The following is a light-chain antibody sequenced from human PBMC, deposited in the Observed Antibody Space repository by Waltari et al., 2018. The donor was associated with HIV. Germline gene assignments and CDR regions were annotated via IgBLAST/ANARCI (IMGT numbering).Light chain of an antibody. J-gene: IGKJ2*03. V-gene: IGKV1-5*03. Sequence: DIKVTQSPSVLSASLGDRVTISCRSSQNLNTWVAWYQQKPGRAPKHLNHTASTVARVVPSRCSGRGSGAVFTLTIAGLQRDDYATYYCQQYETYYSFGLGTNVE. CDR2: TAS. CDR3: QQYETYYS. CDR1: QNLNTW.